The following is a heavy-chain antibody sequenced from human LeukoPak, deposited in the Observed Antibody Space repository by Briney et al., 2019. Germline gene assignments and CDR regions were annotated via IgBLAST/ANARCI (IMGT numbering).Heavy chain of an antibody. CDR1: GGTFSSYA. CDR3: ARAGIAAAGTSSWFDP. J-gene: IGHJ5*02. V-gene: IGHV1-69*13. D-gene: IGHD6-13*01. Sequence: ASVKLSCKASGGTFSSYAISWVRQAPGQGLEWMGGIIPIFGTANYAQKFQGRVTITADESTSTAYMELSSLRSEDTAVYYCARAGIAAAGTSSWFDPWGQGTLVTVSS. CDR2: IIPIFGTA.